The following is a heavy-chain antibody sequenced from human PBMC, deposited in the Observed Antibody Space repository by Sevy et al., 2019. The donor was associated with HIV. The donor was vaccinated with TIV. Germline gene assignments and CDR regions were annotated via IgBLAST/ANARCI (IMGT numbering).Heavy chain of an antibody. CDR2: ISNSPSYI. D-gene: IGHD3-10*01. V-gene: IGHV3-21*01. CDR1: GFTFISFT. Sequence: LSLTCAASGFTFISFTMNWVRQAPGKGLEWVSSISNSPSYIYYADSVKGRFTISRDNAKNALYLQMDSRRVEDAAVYYCARSGGLTDEGFDIWGQGTMVTVSS. J-gene: IGHJ3*02. CDR3: ARSGGLTDEGFDI.